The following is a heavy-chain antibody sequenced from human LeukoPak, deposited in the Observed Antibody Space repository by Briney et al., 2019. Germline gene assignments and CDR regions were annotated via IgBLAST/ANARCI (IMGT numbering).Heavy chain of an antibody. Sequence: GGSLRLSCAASGFTFSSYSMNWVRQAPGKGLEWVSSISSSSSYIYYADSVKGRFTISRDNAKNSLYLQMNSLRAEHTAVYYCARGPPRTYYDIWSGYLRCDYWGQGTLVTVSS. D-gene: IGHD3-3*01. CDR2: ISSSSSYI. CDR3: ARGPPRTYYDIWSGYLRCDY. J-gene: IGHJ4*02. V-gene: IGHV3-21*01. CDR1: GFTFSSYS.